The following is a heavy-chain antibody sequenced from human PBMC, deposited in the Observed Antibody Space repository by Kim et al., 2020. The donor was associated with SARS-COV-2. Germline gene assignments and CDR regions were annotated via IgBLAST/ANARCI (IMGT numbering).Heavy chain of an antibody. CDR3: VKDREYCSGGTCYNGILDH. J-gene: IGHJ4*02. D-gene: IGHD2-15*01. Sequence: GGSLRLSCAASGFTFSNYAMHWVRQAPGKGLEWMAVISHDGSKAYYGDSVKGRFTISRDNSRNTLSLQMNSLRGEDTAVYSCVKDREYCSGGTCYNGILDHWGQGTLVTVSS. CDR2: ISHDGSKA. CDR1: GFTFSNYA. V-gene: IGHV3-30*18.